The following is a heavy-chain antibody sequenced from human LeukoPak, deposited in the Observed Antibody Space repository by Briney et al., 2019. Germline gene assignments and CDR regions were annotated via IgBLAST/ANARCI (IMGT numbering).Heavy chain of an antibody. V-gene: IGHV4-34*01. CDR2: INHSGST. Sequence: SETLSLTCAVYGGSFSGYYWSWIRQPPGKGLEWIGEINHSGSTNYNPFLKSRVTISVDTSKNQFSLKLSSVTAADTAVYYCARLLWFPYWGQGTLVTVSS. CDR3: ARLLWFPY. CDR1: GGSFSGYY. D-gene: IGHD3-10*01. J-gene: IGHJ4*02.